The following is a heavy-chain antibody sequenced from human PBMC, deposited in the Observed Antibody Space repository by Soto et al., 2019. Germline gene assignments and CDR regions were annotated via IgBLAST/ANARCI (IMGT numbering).Heavy chain of an antibody. CDR1: GASLRDYY. Sequence: ENLSLTYAVYGASLRDYYWSCICLPSGNGIERNRGINNCGSTNFNLSLKRRVTISVDTSKNQFSLKLSSVTAADTAVYYCASAVWFGELPTGTAYYYFGLDVWVPRTT. V-gene: IGHV4-34*01. D-gene: IGHD3-10*01. J-gene: IGHJ6*02. CDR2: INNCGST. CDR3: ASAVWFGELPTGTAYYYFGLDV.